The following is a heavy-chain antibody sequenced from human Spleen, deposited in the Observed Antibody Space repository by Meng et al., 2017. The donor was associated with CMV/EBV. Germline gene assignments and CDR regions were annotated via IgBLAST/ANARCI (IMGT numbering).Heavy chain of an antibody. CDR1: GFTFSSYS. Sequence: GGSLRFSCAASGFTFSSYSMNWVRQAPGKGLEWVSSISSSSSYIYYADSVKGRFTISRDNAKNSLYLQMNSLRAEDTAVYYCAKDPGYRGVLGDYWGQGILVTVSS. V-gene: IGHV3-21*04. CDR2: ISSSSSYI. CDR3: AKDPGYRGVLGDY. D-gene: IGHD6-13*01. J-gene: IGHJ4*02.